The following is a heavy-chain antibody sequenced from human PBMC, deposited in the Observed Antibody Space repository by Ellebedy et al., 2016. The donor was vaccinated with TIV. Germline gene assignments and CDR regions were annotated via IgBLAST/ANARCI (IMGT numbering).Heavy chain of an antibody. CDR2: IIPILAIA. V-gene: IGHV1-69*04. J-gene: IGHJ3*02. CDR1: GGTFSSYA. CDR3: ATERHVEMATILTDAFDI. Sequence: AASVKVSCKASGGTFSSYAISWVRQAPGQGLEWMGRIIPILAIADYAQKFQGRVTITADNSTSTAYLELTSLRSEDTAVYYCATERHVEMATILTDAFDIWGQGTMVTVSS. D-gene: IGHD5-24*01.